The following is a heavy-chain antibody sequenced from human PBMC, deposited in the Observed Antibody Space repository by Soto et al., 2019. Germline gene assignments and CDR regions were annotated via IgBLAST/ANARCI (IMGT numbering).Heavy chain of an antibody. V-gene: IGHV3-30*18. Sequence: QVQLVESGGGVVQPGRSLRLSCAASGFTFSSYGMHWVRQAPGKGLEWVAVISYDGSNKYYADSVKGRFTISRDNSKNTLYLQMNSLRAEDTAVYYCAKDRYYYGSGSRKYFQHWGQGTLVTVSS. CDR1: GFTFSSYG. J-gene: IGHJ1*01. D-gene: IGHD3-10*01. CDR2: ISYDGSNK. CDR3: AKDRYYYGSGSRKYFQH.